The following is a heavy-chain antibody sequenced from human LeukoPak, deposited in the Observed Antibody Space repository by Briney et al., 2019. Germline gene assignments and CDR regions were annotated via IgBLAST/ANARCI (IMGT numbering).Heavy chain of an antibody. Sequence: PGGSLRLSCAVSGFTVSSNCMNWVRQAPGKGLEWVSLIYSTDSTYYTDSVKGRFTISRDNSKNTLYLQMNSLGADDTAVYHCVRDQDESGSWETKCDYWGQGTLVTVSS. V-gene: IGHV3-53*01. CDR1: GFTVSSNC. CDR3: VRDQDESGSWETKCDY. D-gene: IGHD3-10*01. J-gene: IGHJ4*02. CDR2: IYSTDST.